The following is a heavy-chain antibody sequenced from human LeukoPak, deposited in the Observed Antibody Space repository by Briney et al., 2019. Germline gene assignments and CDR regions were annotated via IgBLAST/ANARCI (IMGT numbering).Heavy chain of an antibody. CDR1: GYTFTSYG. CDR2: ISAYNGNT. V-gene: IGHV1-18*01. Sequence: ASVKVSCKAFGYTFTSYGISWVRQAPGQGLEWMGWISAYNGNTNYAQKLQGRVTMTIDTSTSTAYMELRSLRSDDTAVYYCARSRAVAGTSYFDYWGQGTLVTVSS. CDR3: ARSRAVAGTSYFDY. D-gene: IGHD6-19*01. J-gene: IGHJ4*02.